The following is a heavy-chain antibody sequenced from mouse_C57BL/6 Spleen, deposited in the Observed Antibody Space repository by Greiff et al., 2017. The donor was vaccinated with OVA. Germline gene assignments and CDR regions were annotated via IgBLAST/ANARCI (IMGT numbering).Heavy chain of an antibody. CDR1: GFTFNTYA. D-gene: IGHD1-1*01. CDR3: VRDREDYGSSSLFDY. CDR2: IRSKSSNYAT. Sequence: DAGGGLVQPKGSLKLSCAASGFTFNTYAMHWVRQAPGKGLEWVARIRSKSSNYATYYADSVKDRFTISRDDSQSMLYLQMNNLKTEDTAMYYCVRDREDYGSSSLFDYWGQGTTLTVSS. J-gene: IGHJ2*01. V-gene: IGHV10-3*01.